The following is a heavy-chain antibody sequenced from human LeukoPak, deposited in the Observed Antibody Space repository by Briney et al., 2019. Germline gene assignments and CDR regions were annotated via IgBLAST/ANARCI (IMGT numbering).Heavy chain of an antibody. J-gene: IGHJ4*02. CDR1: GFTFSSYA. V-gene: IGHV3-23*01. Sequence: GGSLRLSCAASGFTFSSYAMSWVRQAPGRGLEWVSAISGSGGSTYYADSVKGRFTISRDNSKNTLYLQMSSLRAEDTAVYYCAKVGIYCSSTSCLSFFDYWGQGTLVTVSS. CDR3: AKVGIYCSSTSCLSFFDY. D-gene: IGHD2-2*01. CDR2: ISGSGGST.